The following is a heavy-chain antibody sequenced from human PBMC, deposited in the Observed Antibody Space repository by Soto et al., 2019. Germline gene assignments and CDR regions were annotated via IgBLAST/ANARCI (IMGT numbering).Heavy chain of an antibody. Sequence: EVQLFESGGGLVQPGGSLRLSCAASGFTFNTFEMSWVRQAPGRGLEWVSFISDDGTRTYYADAVKGRFTISRDNSKYTLYLQMNSLTVEDTAVYACVKGGWLDFWGQGPLVTVSS. J-gene: IGHJ5*01. D-gene: IGHD3-16*01. CDR3: VKGGWLDF. V-gene: IGHV3-23*01. CDR2: ISDDGTRT. CDR1: GFTFNTFE.